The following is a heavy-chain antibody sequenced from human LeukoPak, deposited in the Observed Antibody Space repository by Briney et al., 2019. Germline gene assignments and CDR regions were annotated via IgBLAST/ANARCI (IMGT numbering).Heavy chain of an antibody. Sequence: ASVKVSCKASGYTFTSYDINWVRQATGQGLEWMGWINPNSGGTNYAQKFQGRVTMTRDTSISTAYMELSRLRSDDTAVYYCARGKMRGDSSRPTFDYWGQGTLVTVSS. CDR1: GYTFTSYD. CDR3: ARGKMRGDSSRPTFDY. V-gene: IGHV1-2*02. J-gene: IGHJ4*02. D-gene: IGHD3-16*01. CDR2: INPNSGGT.